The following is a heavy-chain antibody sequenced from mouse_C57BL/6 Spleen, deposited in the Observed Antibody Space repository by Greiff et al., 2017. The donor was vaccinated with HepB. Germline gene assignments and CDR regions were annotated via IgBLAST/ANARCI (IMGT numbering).Heavy chain of an antibody. J-gene: IGHJ1*03. D-gene: IGHD2-3*01. CDR3: ARGRWLLRSHWYFDV. CDR1: GFTFSDYG. Sequence: EVKLVESGGGLVKPGGSLKLSCAASGFTFSDYGMHWVRQAPEKGLEWVAYISSGSSTIYYADTVKGRFTISRDNAKNTLFLQMTSLRSEDTAMYYCARGRWLLRSHWYFDVWGTGTTVTVSS. V-gene: IGHV5-17*01. CDR2: ISSGSSTI.